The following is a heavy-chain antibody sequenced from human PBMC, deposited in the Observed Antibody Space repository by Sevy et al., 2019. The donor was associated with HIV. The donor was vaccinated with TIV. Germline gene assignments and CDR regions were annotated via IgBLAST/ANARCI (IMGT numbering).Heavy chain of an antibody. CDR3: TGYQLDHGSGSFYFAS. Sequence: GGSLRLSCATSGFTVSSNSMSWVRQAPGKGLEWVSVISGGLRTYYADSVKGRFTISRDNSENTLYLQMSSLKAEDTAVYYCTGYQLDHGSGSFYFASWGQGTLVTVSS. V-gene: IGHV3-53*01. D-gene: IGHD3-10*01. CDR1: GFTVSSNS. CDR2: ISGGLRT. J-gene: IGHJ4*02.